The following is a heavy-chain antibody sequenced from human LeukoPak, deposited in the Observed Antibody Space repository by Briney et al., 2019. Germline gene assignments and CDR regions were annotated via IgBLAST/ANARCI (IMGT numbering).Heavy chain of an antibody. Sequence: SQTLSLTCTVSGYYISSGYYWGWIRQPPGKGLEWIGSFFHSGSTYYNPSLKSRVTISVDTSNNQFSLKLSSVTAADTAVYYCARSYDSSGYYIFDLWGRGTLVTVSS. V-gene: IGHV4-38-2*02. CDR2: FFHSGST. D-gene: IGHD3-22*01. CDR3: ARSYDSSGYYIFDL. CDR1: GYYISSGYY. J-gene: IGHJ2*01.